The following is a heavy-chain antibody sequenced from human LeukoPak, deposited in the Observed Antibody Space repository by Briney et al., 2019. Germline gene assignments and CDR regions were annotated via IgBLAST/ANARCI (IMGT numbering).Heavy chain of an antibody. CDR3: ARAGGGQLPFDY. D-gene: IGHD2-2*01. CDR1: GFTFSNAW. V-gene: IGHV4-4*02. CDR2: IYHSGST. Sequence: GSLRLSCAASGFTFSNAWISWVRQAPGKGLEWIGEIYHSGSTNYNPSLKSRVTISADESKNQFSLKLSSVTAADTAVYYCARAGGGQLPFDYWGQGTLVTVSS. J-gene: IGHJ4*02.